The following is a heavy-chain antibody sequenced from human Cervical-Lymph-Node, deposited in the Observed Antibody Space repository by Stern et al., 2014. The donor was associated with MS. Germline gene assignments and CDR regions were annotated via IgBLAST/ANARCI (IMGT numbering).Heavy chain of an antibody. Sequence: VQLVESGAEVRKPGASVKVSCKASGYTFNDYVMHWVRQAPGQRLEWLGWVHADTGDTQYSQNFQDRVTISRDTSATTASMELTSLTSEDTSVYFCAREAFRSGWRVFDFWGQGTLVTVSP. CDR3: AREAFRSGWRVFDF. J-gene: IGHJ4*02. D-gene: IGHD6-19*01. CDR1: GYTFNDYV. CDR2: VHADTGDT. V-gene: IGHV1-3*01.